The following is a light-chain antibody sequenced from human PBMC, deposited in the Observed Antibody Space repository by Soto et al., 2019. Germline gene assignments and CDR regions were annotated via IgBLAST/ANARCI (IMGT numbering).Light chain of an antibody. CDR1: QSLLHSNGYKY. Sequence: DLVMTQSPLSLPVTPGEPASISCRSNQSLLHSNGYKYLDWYLQKPGQSPHLVIYLGSNRASGVPDRVSGSGSGTDFTLKISRVEAEDVGVYYCMQALQTTITFGQGTRLEIK. CDR2: LGS. J-gene: IGKJ5*01. CDR3: MQALQTTIT. V-gene: IGKV2-28*01.